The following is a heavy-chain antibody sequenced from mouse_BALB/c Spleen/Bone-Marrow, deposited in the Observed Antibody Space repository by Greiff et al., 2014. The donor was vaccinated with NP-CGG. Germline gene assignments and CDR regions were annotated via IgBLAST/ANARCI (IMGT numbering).Heavy chain of an antibody. CDR3: ARGGNFDY. V-gene: IGHV1-4*01. CDR1: GYTFTSYT. CDR2: INPSSGYT. Sequence: QVHVKQSGVELARPGASVKMSCKASGYTFTSYTMHWVKQRPGQGLEWIGYINPSSGYTNYNQKFKDKATLTADKSSSTAYMQLSSLTSEDSAVYYCARGGNFDYWGQGTTLTVSS. D-gene: IGHD1-1*01. J-gene: IGHJ2*01.